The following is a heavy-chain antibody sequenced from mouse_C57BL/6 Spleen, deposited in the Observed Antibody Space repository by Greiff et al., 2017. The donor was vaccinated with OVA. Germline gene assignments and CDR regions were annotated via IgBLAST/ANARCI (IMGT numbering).Heavy chain of an antibody. CDR2: IRLKSDNYAT. J-gene: IGHJ2*01. D-gene: IGHD2-3*01. V-gene: IGHV6-3*01. CDR1: GFTFSNYW. CDR3: TVDDGYWYFDY. Sequence: EVKLVESGGGLVQPGGSMKLSCVASGFTFSNYWMNWVRQSPEKGLEWVAQIRLKSDNYATHYAESVKGRFTISRDDSKSSVYLQMNNLRAEDTGIYYCTVDDGYWYFDYWGQGTTLTVSS.